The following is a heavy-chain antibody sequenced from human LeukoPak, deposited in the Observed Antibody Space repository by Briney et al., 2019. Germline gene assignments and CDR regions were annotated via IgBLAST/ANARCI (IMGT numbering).Heavy chain of an antibody. CDR3: ARPRTTVGYYFDY. V-gene: IGHV3-33*08. J-gene: IGHJ4*02. D-gene: IGHD4-23*01. CDR1: GFTFSSYG. CDR2: IWYDGSNK. Sequence: GRSLRLSCAASGFTFSSYGMHWVRQAPGKGLEWVAVIWYDGSNKYYADSVKGRFTISRDNSKNTLYLQMNSLRAEDTAVYYCARPRTTVGYYFDYWGQGTLVTVSS.